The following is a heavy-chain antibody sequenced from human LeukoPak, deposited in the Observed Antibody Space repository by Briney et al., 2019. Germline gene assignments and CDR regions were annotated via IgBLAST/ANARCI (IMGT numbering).Heavy chain of an antibody. Sequence: SETLSLTCTASGGSITSYYWSWIRQPAGKGLEWIGRIYSSGSTNFNPSLKSRVTMSVDTSNNQIYLNLTSVTAADTAMYYCAKAPTREGGGALFDYWGQGTLVTVSS. CDR1: GGSITSYY. D-gene: IGHD3-16*01. CDR3: AKAPTREGGGALFDY. CDR2: IYSSGST. J-gene: IGHJ4*02. V-gene: IGHV4-4*07.